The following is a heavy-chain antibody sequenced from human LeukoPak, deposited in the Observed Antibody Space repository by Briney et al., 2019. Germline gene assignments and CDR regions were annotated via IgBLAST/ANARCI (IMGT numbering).Heavy chain of an antibody. D-gene: IGHD3-9*01. J-gene: IGHJ4*02. CDR2: INYLGST. CDR3: ARLSKGRYFDYIFDY. V-gene: IGHV4-39*01. Sequence: KPSETLSLTCSVSGDSVSSGNYFWGWIRPPPGKGLEWIGNINYLGSTAYNPSLTSRVTISVDTSKKQFSLTMTSVTAAHTAVYYCARLSKGRYFDYIFDYWGQGTLVSVSS. CDR1: GDSVSSGNYF.